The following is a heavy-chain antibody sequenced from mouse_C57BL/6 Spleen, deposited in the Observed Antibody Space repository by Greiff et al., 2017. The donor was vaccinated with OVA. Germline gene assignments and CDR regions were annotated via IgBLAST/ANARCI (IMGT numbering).Heavy chain of an antibody. CDR2: ISYDGSN. Sequence: EVKLQESGPGLVKPSQSLSLTCSVTGYSITRGYYWNWIRQFPGNKLEWMGYISYDGSNNYNPSLKNRISITRDTSKNQFFLKLNSVTTEDTATYYCATYYGYLDFDYWGQGTTLTVSS. V-gene: IGHV3-6*01. CDR1: GYSITRGYY. CDR3: ATYYGYLDFDY. D-gene: IGHD2-3*01. J-gene: IGHJ2*01.